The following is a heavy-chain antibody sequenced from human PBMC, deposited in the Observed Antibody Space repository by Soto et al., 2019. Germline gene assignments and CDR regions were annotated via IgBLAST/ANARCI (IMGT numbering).Heavy chain of an antibody. Sequence: SETLSLTCAVYGESFSGYYWSWIRQPPGKGLEWIGEINHSGSTNYNPSLKSRVTIPVDTSKNQFSLKLSSVTAADTAVYYCARVWGYAFDYWGQGTLVTVSS. J-gene: IGHJ4*02. CDR3: ARVWGYAFDY. CDR2: INHSGST. V-gene: IGHV4-34*01. CDR1: GESFSGYY. D-gene: IGHD3-16*01.